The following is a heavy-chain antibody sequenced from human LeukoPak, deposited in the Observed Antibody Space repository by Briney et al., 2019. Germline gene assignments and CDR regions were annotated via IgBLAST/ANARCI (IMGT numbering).Heavy chain of an antibody. Sequence: QAGGSLRLTCAASGFTFDDYAMHWVRQAPGKGLEWVSLIFGDGGSTYYADSVKGRFTISRDNSKNSLYLQMNSLRTEDTALYYCAKDIFGITMVRGPDPAFDIWGQGTMVAVSS. CDR1: GFTFDDYA. D-gene: IGHD3-10*01. CDR2: IFGDGGST. J-gene: IGHJ3*02. CDR3: AKDIFGITMVRGPDPAFDI. V-gene: IGHV3-43*02.